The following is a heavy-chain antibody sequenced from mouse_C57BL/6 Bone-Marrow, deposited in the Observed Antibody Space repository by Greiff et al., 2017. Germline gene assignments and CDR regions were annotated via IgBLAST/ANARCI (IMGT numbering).Heavy chain of an antibody. CDR1: GYAFSSSW. D-gene: IGHD1-1*01. V-gene: IGHV1-82*01. Sequence: VQLQQSGPELVKPGASVKISCKASGYAFSSSWMNWVKQRPGKGLEWIGRIYPGDGDTNYNGKFKGKATLTADKSSSTAYLQLSSLTSEDSAVYFCAYTVDDWGQGTTLTVSS. CDR2: IYPGDGDT. CDR3: AYTVDD. J-gene: IGHJ2*01.